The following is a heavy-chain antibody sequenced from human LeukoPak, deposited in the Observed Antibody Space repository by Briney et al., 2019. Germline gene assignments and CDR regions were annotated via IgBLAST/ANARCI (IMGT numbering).Heavy chain of an antibody. J-gene: IGHJ4*02. D-gene: IGHD5-18*01. CDR3: ARVELFPGYSYGYVY. CDR1: GYTFTGYY. Sequence: ASVTVSCTASGYTFTGYYMHWVRQAPGQGLEWMGWINPNSGGTNYAQKFQGRVTMTRNTSISTAYMELSSLRSEDTAVYYCARVELFPGYSYGYVYWGQGTLVTVSS. CDR2: INPNSGGT. V-gene: IGHV1-2*02.